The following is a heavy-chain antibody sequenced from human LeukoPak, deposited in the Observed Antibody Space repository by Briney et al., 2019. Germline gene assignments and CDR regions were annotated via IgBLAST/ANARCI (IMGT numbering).Heavy chain of an antibody. CDR2: ISAYHGDT. V-gene: IGHV1-18*01. D-gene: IGHD3-22*01. CDR1: GYTFTSYG. CDR3: ARAFLVVAPPVGY. Sequence: VASVKVSCKASGYTFTSYGISWVRQAPGQGIEWMGWISAYHGDTNYAQKLHGRVTITTDTSTSTAYLKLRSVRSDDTSVYSCARAFLVVAPPVGYWGQGTLVTVSS. J-gene: IGHJ4*02.